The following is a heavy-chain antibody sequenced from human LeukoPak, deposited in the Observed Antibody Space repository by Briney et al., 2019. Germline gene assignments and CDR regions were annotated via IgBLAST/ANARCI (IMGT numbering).Heavy chain of an antibody. CDR3: ARRYCGGDCYSSLAEYFQH. CDR1: GGSISSSCYY. J-gene: IGHJ1*01. CDR2: IYYSGST. D-gene: IGHD2-21*01. V-gene: IGHV4-39*01. Sequence: PSETLSLTCTVSGGSISSSCYYWGWLRQPRGKGLEWIVRIYYSGSTYYHPSLKSRVTITVHTSKNQFSLKLSSVTAADTAVYYCARRYCGGDCYSSLAEYFQHWGQGTLVTVSS.